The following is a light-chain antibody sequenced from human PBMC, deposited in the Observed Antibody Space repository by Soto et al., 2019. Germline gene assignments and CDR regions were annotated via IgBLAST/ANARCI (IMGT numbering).Light chain of an antibody. CDR2: GAS. Sequence: DIQMTQSPATLSASVGDRVTITCRASQSVRSWLAWYQQKPGKVPKLLIYGASSLASGVPSRFSGSGSGTEFTLTISSLQPDDVAIYYCQQYNDYSWTFGQGTKVDI. CDR1: QSVRSW. CDR3: QQYNDYSWT. V-gene: IGKV1-5*01. J-gene: IGKJ1*01.